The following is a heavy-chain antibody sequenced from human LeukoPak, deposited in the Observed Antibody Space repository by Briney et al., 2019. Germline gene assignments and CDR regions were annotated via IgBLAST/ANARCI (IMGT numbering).Heavy chain of an antibody. V-gene: IGHV2-5*02. J-gene: IGHJ4*02. D-gene: IGHD6-19*01. CDR2: IYWDEDK. CDR3: AHLSIAVVDS. Sequence: SGPTLVKPTQTLTLTCTFSGFALSTRGGGVGWIREPPGKALEWLSLIYWDEDKRYSPHVKSRLTITKDTSKNQVVLTLTNMDPVDTDTSYCAHLSIAVVDSWGQGTLVTVSS. CDR1: GFALSTRGGG.